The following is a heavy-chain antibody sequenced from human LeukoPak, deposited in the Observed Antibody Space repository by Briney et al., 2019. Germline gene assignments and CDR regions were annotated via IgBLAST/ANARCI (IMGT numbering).Heavy chain of an antibody. D-gene: IGHD3-10*02. J-gene: IGHJ6*04. V-gene: IGHV3-48*04. CDR3: AELGITMIGGV. CDR1: GFTFSSYS. Sequence: GGSLRLSCAASGFTFSSYSMNWVRQAPGKGLEWVSYISSSGSTIYHADSVKGRFTISRDNAKNPLYLQMNSLRAEDTAVYYCAELGITMIGGVWGKGTTVTISS. CDR2: ISSSGSTI.